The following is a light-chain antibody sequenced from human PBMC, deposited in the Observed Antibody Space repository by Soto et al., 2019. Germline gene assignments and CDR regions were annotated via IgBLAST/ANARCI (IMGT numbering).Light chain of an antibody. Sequence: EIVLTQSPATLSLSPGERATLSCRASQSVSSYLAWYQQKPGQAPRLLIYDASNRATGIPARFSGSGSGTDFTLTISSLEPEDFAVYYCQQRSNWPVTFGPETTVDIK. CDR1: QSVSSY. CDR3: QQRSNWPVT. CDR2: DAS. V-gene: IGKV3-11*01. J-gene: IGKJ3*01.